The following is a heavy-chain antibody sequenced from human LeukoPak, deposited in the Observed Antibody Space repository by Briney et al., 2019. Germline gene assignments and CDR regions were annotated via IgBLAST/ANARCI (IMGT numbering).Heavy chain of an antibody. Sequence: PGGSLRLSCAASGFTFSSYDMHWVRQAPGKGLEWVAVISYDGSNKYYADSVKGRFTISRDNSKNTLYLQMNSLRAEDTAMYYCAKPEFSDSGSHYFDYWGQGTLVTVSS. J-gene: IGHJ4*02. CDR3: AKPEFSDSGSHYFDY. CDR1: GFTFSSYD. CDR2: ISYDGSNK. D-gene: IGHD1-26*01. V-gene: IGHV3-30*18.